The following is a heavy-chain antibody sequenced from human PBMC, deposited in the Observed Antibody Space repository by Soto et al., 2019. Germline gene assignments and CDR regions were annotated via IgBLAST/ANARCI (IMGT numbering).Heavy chain of an antibody. J-gene: IGHJ6*02. CDR1: GYTFSTSG. CDR2: ISTYNGDT. Sequence: QVPLVQSGAEVRKPGASVKVSCKASGYTFSTSGMSWLRQAPGQGLEWMGWISTYNGDTNDAPKFQDRVTMTSDTSTSTVYMELRSLKSDDTAVYYCARAGAAPYYYYGMDVWGQGTRVTVSS. CDR3: ARAGAAPYYYYGMDV. D-gene: IGHD2-15*01. V-gene: IGHV1-18*01.